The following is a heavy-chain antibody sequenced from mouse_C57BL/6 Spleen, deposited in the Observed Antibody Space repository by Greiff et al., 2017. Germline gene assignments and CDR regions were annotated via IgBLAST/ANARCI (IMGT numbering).Heavy chain of an antibody. J-gene: IGHJ3*01. CDR2: IYPGDGDT. D-gene: IGHD4-1*01. Sequence: VQLQQSGPELVKPGASVKISCKASGYAFSSSWMNWVKQRPGKGLEWIGRIYPGDGDTNYNGKFKGKATLTADKSSSTAYMQLSSLTSEDSAVYFCVNWDAGAWFAYWGQGTLVTVSA. V-gene: IGHV1-82*01. CDR3: VNWDAGAWFAY. CDR1: GYAFSSSW.